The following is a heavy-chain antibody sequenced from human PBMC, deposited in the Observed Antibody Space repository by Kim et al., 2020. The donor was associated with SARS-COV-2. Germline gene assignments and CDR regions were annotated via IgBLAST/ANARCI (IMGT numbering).Heavy chain of an antibody. V-gene: IGHV4-39*01. CDR3: AGHKRRWDWFDP. CDR2: IYYSGST. CDR1: GGSISSSSYY. Sequence: SETLSLTCTVSGGSISSSSYYWGWIRQPPGKGLEWIGSIYYSGSTYYNPSLKSRVTISVDTSKNQFSLKLSSVTAADTAVYYCAGHKRRWDWFDPWGQGTLFTVSA. J-gene: IGHJ5*02. D-gene: IGHD1-26*01.